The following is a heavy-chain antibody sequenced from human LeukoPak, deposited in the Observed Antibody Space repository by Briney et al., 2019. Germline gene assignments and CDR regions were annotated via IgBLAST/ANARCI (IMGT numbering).Heavy chain of an antibody. CDR3: AKVGDHIVVVVANPLYFDY. V-gene: IGHV3-48*03. CDR2: ISSSGSTK. D-gene: IGHD2-15*01. CDR1: GFTFRTYE. Sequence: GGSLRLSCAASGFTFRTYEMNWVRQAPGMGLEWVSYISSSGSTKYYADSVKGRFTISRDNAKNSLFLQMNSLRAEDTAVYYCAKVGDHIVVVVANPLYFDYWGQGTLVTVSS. J-gene: IGHJ4*02.